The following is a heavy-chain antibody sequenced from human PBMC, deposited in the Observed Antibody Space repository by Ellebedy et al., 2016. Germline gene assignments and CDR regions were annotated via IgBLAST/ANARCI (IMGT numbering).Heavy chain of an antibody. Sequence: ASVKVSXKASGYTFLNYGVNWVRQAPGQGLEWMGGSNKRNHAQKLQGRVTMTTDTSTNTAYMELRSLRSDDTAVYYCARVRAGVTTEDYWGQGTLVTVSS. D-gene: IGHD4-17*01. J-gene: IGHJ4*02. CDR1: GYTFLNYG. CDR3: ARVRAGVTTEDY. CDR2: SNKR. V-gene: IGHV1-18*01.